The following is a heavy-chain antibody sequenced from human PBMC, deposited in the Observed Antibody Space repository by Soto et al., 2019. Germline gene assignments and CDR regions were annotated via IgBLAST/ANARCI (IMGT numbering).Heavy chain of an antibody. CDR3: ARQPITMIVVNYFDY. Sequence: QLQLQESGPGLVKPSETLSLTCTVSGGSISSSSYYWGWIRQPPGKGLEWIGSIYYSGSTYYNPSLKSRVTISVDTSKNQFSLKLSSVTAADTAVYYCARQPITMIVVNYFDYWGQGTLVTVSS. V-gene: IGHV4-39*01. J-gene: IGHJ4*02. CDR1: GGSISSSSYY. D-gene: IGHD3-22*01. CDR2: IYYSGST.